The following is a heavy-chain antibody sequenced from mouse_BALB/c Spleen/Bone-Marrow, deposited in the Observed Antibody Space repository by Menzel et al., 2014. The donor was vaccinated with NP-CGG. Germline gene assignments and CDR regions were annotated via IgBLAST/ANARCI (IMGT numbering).Heavy chain of an antibody. CDR2: IDPSDSET. CDR1: GYTFTSYW. D-gene: IGHD2-3*01. J-gene: IGHJ4*01. CDR3: ARALGDGYYYAMDY. V-gene: IGHV1-69*02. Sequence: QVQLQQSGAELVKPGAPVKLSCKASGYTFTSYWMNWVKQRPGRGLEWIGRIDPSDSETHYNQKFKDKATLTVGKSSSTVYIQVSSLTSEDSAVYHCARALGDGYYYAMDYWGQGTSVTVSS.